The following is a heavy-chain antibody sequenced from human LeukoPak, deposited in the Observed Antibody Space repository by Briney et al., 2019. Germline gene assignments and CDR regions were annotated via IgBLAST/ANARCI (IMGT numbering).Heavy chain of an antibody. V-gene: IGHV3-23*01. CDR1: GFTFSSYA. J-gene: IGHJ5*02. CDR3: AKESSSWMGANWFDP. Sequence: PGGSLRLSCAASGFTFSSYAMSWVRQAPGKGLEWVSAISGSGGSTYYADSVKGRFTISRDNSRNTLYLQMNSLRAEDTAVYHCAKESSSWMGANWFDPWGQGTLVTVSS. CDR2: ISGSGGST. D-gene: IGHD6-13*01.